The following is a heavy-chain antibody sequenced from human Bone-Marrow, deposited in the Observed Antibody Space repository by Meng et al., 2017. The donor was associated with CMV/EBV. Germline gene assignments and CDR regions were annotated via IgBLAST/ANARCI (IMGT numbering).Heavy chain of an antibody. J-gene: IGHJ6*02. D-gene: IGHD2-2*01. CDR2: ISYDGSNK. V-gene: IGHV3-30-3*01. CDR3: ARTIVVVPKYYYYGMDV. CDR1: GFTFSSYA. Sequence: GESLKISCAASGFTFSSYAMHWVRQAPGKGLEWVAVISYDGSNKYYADSVKGRFTISRDNSKNTLYLQMNSLRAEDTAVHYCARTIVVVPKYYYYGMDVWGQGHTVNGAS.